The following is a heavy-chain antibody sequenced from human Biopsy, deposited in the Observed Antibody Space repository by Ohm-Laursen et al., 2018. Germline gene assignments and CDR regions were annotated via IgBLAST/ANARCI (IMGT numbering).Heavy chain of an antibody. V-gene: IGHV4-61*08. CDR2: ISDTGTT. Sequence: PSETLSLTCIVSAGSIGGSGDYWSWIRQPPGKGLVWIGYISDTGTTNYNPSLRGRVAMSVDTSKNQFSLQLTSVTAADTAMFFCARLFRLDDYWNDDPPDGFDVWGQGTMVTVSS. CDR3: ARLFRLDDYWNDDPPDGFDV. D-gene: IGHD3-3*01. J-gene: IGHJ3*01. CDR1: AGSIGGSGDY.